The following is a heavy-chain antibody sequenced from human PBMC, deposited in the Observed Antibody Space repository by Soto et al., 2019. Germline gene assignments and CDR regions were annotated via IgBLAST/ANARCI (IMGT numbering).Heavy chain of an antibody. D-gene: IGHD6-13*01. Sequence: QVTVKESGPVLVKPTETLTLTCTVSGFSLSNAGLGVSWIRQPPGKALEWLAHIFSNDEKSYSTSLKSRLTISKDTSKSQVVLIMTNMDPVDTATYCCASTYSTSWYWFDPWGQGTLVTVSS. CDR2: IFSNDEK. V-gene: IGHV2-26*04. CDR3: ASTYSTSWYWFDP. J-gene: IGHJ5*02. CDR1: GFSLSNAGLG.